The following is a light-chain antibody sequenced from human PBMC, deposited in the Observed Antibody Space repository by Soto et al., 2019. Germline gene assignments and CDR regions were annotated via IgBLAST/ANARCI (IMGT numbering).Light chain of an antibody. Sequence: QSALTQPRSVSGSPGQSVTISCTGTSSDVGGYKYVSWYQQHPGKAPKFMIYDVSKRPSGVPDRFSGSKSGNTASLTISGLQAEDEDDYYCSSYAGSYTAIFGGGTKVTVL. V-gene: IGLV2-11*01. J-gene: IGLJ2*01. CDR1: SSDVGGYKY. CDR2: DVS. CDR3: SSYAGSYTAI.